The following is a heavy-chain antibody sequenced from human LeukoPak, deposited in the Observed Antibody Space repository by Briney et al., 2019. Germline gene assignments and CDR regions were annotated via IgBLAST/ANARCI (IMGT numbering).Heavy chain of an antibody. CDR2: ITSSSTYI. Sequence: GGSLRLSCAASGFTFTNYNMNWVRQAPGKGLEWGSSITSSSTYIFYADSVKGRFTISRDNAKNSLYLQMNSLRAEDSAVYYCARGSSNHPPYYFDYWGQGTLVTVSS. CDR3: ARGSSNHPPYYFDY. CDR1: GFTFTNYN. J-gene: IGHJ4*02. V-gene: IGHV3-21*01. D-gene: IGHD2-2*01.